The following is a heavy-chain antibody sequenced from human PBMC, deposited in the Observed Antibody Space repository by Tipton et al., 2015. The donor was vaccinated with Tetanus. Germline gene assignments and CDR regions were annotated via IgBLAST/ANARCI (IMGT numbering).Heavy chain of an antibody. D-gene: IGHD2-21*01. Sequence: QVQLVQSGAEVTKPGVSVKVSCNASGYTFANYDINWVRQATGQGTEWMGWIDSNSGGTVYAHKFQGRVTMTRDTSIITAYMGLRSFVSDDEAGFYCSRVRGESIYPGMDVWGPGTTVTV. J-gene: IGHJ6*02. CDR2: IDSNSGGT. CDR3: SRVRGESIYPGMDV. V-gene: IGHV1-2*02. CDR1: GYTFANYD.